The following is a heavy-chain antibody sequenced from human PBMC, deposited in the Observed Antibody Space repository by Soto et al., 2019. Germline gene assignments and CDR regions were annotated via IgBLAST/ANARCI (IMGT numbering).Heavy chain of an antibody. CDR1: GFTFSSYV. V-gene: IGHV3-48*02. J-gene: IGHJ4*02. D-gene: IGHD3-10*01. Sequence: EVQLVESGGGLVQPGGSLRLSCAASGFTFSSYVINWVRQAPGEGLEWVSYISISSSTRYYADSVRGRFTISRDNAKNSLYLQMNSLRDEDTAVYYCARGGGFFDYWGQGTLVTVSS. CDR2: ISISSSTR. CDR3: ARGGGFFDY.